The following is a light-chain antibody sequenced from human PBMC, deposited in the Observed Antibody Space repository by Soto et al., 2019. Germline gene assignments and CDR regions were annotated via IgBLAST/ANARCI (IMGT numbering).Light chain of an antibody. CDR3: SSYSATSTRV. V-gene: IGLV2-14*03. Sequence: QSVLTQPASVSGSPGQSITISCTGTTNDIGGYNYVSWYQQRPGKAPKLIIYDVTNRPSGVSNRFSGSKSGNTASLTISGLQTEDDADYYCSSYSATSTRVFGTGTKLTVL. CDR2: DVT. J-gene: IGLJ1*01. CDR1: TNDIGGYNY.